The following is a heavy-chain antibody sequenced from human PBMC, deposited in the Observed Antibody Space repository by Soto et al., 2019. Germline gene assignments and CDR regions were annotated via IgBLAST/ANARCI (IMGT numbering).Heavy chain of an antibody. CDR1: GYTFTSYA. V-gene: IGHV1-3*01. J-gene: IGHJ4*02. CDR3: ARPHGYCISTSCSYFDY. D-gene: IGHD2-2*03. CDR2: INAGNGNT. Sequence: GASVKVSCKASGYTFTSYAMHWVRQAPGQRLEWMGWINAGNGNTKYSQKFQGRVTITRDTSASTAYMELSSLRSEDTAVYYCARPHGYCISTSCSYFDYWGQGTLVTVSS.